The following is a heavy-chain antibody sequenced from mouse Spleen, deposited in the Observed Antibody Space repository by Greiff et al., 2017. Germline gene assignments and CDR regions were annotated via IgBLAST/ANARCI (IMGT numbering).Heavy chain of an antibody. D-gene: IGHD2-4*01. CDR2: INPGSGGT. J-gene: IGHJ3*01. Sequence: VQLQQSGAELVRPGTSVKVSCKASGYAFTNYLIEWVKQRPGQGLEWIGVINPGSGGTNYNEKFKGKATLTADKSSSTAYMQLSSLTSEDSAVYFCARSPPWDYVFAYWGQGTLVTVSA. V-gene: IGHV1-54*01. CDR1: GYAFTNYL. CDR3: ARSPPWDYVFAY.